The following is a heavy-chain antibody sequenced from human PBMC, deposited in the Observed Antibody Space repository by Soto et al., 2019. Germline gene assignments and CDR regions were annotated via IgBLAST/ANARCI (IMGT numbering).Heavy chain of an antibody. CDR1: GGSISSGGYY. CDR2: IYYSGST. J-gene: IGHJ3*02. CDR3: ATRIVVIVLDVFDI. Sequence: QVQLQESGPGLLKPSQTLSLTCTVSGGSISSGGYYWSWIRQHPGKGLEWIGYIYYSGSTYYNPYLQIRVTISIDTSKNQFSLKLSSVTAADTAVDYCATRIVVIVLDVFDIWGQGTMVTVST. V-gene: IGHV4-31*03. D-gene: IGHD3-22*01.